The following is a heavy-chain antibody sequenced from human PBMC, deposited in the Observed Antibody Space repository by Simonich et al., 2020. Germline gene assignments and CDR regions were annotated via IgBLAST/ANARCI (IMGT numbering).Heavy chain of an antibody. CDR3: ARDREVYGSGSYYNY. D-gene: IGHD3-10*01. J-gene: IGHJ4*02. CDR1: GFTFSSYW. Sequence: EVQLVESGGGLVQPGGSLRLSCAASGFTFSSYWMSWVRQAPGKGLEWLANIKKEESEKYYLDSVKGRFTISRDNAKNSLYLQMNSRRAEDTAVYYCARDREVYGSGSYYNYWGQGTLVTVSS. V-gene: IGHV3-7*01. CDR2: IKKEESEK.